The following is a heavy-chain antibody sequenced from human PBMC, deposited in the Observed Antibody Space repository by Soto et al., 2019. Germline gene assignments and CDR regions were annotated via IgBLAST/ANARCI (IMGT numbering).Heavy chain of an antibody. J-gene: IGHJ6*02. Sequence: SETLSLTCAVYGGSFSGYYWSWIRQPPGKGLEWIGEINHSGSTNYNPSLKSRVTISVDTSKNQFSLKLSSVTAADTAVYYCAIGGYCSSTSCYAGYYYYGMDVWGQGTTVTVSS. D-gene: IGHD2-2*01. V-gene: IGHV4-34*01. CDR2: INHSGST. CDR3: AIGGYCSSTSCYAGYYYYGMDV. CDR1: GGSFSGYY.